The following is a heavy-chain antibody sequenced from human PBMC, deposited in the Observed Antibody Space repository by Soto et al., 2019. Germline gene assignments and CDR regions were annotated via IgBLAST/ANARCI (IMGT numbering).Heavy chain of an antibody. CDR2: ISGSGGST. D-gene: IGHD2-2*01. J-gene: IGHJ4*02. Sequence: EVQLLESGGGLVQPGGSLRLSCAASGFTFSSYAMSWVRQAPGKGLEWVSAISGSGGSTYYADSVKGRFTISRDNSKNTLYLQMNSRRAEDTAVYYCAKGDLLAYGGYCSSTSCYSGFDYWGQGTLVTVSS. CDR3: AKGDLLAYGGYCSSTSCYSGFDY. CDR1: GFTFSSYA. V-gene: IGHV3-23*01.